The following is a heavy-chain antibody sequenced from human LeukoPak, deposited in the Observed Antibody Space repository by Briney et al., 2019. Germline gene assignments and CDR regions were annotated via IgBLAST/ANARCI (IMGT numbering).Heavy chain of an antibody. D-gene: IGHD6-6*01. V-gene: IGHV3-66*02. CDR2: IYSGGNA. J-gene: IGHJ6*02. CDR3: ATRARPGFYYGMDV. Sequence: PGGSLRLSCAASGFTVSTNHMSWVRQAPGKGLEWVSIIYSGGNAYYPDSVKGRFTISRDKSKNTLDLQMNSLRAEDTAVYYCATRARPGFYYGMDVWGQGTTVTVSS. CDR1: GFTVSTNH.